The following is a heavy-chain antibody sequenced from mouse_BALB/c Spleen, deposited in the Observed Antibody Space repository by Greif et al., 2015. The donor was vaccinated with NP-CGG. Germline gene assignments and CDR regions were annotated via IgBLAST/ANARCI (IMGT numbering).Heavy chain of an antibody. D-gene: IGHD1-1*02. CDR3: ARREYGPYFDY. CDR1: GFNIKDTY. Sequence: DVQLQESGAELVKPGASVKLSCTASGFNIKDTYMHWVKQRPEQGLEWIGRIDPANGNTKYDPKFQGKATITADTSSNTAYLQLSSLTSEDTAVYYCARREYGPYFDYWGQGTTLTVSS. CDR2: IDPANGNT. V-gene: IGHV14-3*02. J-gene: IGHJ2*01.